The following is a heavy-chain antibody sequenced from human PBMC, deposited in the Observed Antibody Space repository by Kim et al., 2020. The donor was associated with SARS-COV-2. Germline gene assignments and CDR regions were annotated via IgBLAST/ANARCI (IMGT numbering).Heavy chain of an antibody. CDR3: ATAGYCSSTSCYRGLDY. V-gene: IGHV3-23*01. Sequence: DSGKGRFTISRDNSKNPLYLQMNSLRAEDTAVYYCATAGYCSSTSCYRGLDYWGQGTLVTVSS. J-gene: IGHJ4*02. D-gene: IGHD2-2*03.